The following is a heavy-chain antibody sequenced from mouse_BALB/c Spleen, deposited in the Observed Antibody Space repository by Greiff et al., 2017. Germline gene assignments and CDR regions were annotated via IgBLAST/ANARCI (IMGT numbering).Heavy chain of an antibody. V-gene: IGHV5-6-2*01. CDR2: INSNGGST. CDR3: ARQEGLRREFAY. Sequence: EVMLVESGGGLVKLGGSLKLSCAASGFTFSSYYMSWVRQTPEKRLELVAAINSNGGSTYYPDTVKGRFTISRDNAKNTLYLQMSSLKSEDTALYYCARQEGLRREFAYWGQGTLVTVSA. J-gene: IGHJ3*01. D-gene: IGHD2-2*01. CDR1: GFTFSSYY.